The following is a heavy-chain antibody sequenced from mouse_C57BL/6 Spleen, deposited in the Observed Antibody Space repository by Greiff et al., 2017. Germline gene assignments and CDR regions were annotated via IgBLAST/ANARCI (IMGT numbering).Heavy chain of an antibody. CDR1: GYAFSSSW. V-gene: IGHV1-82*01. Sequence: QVQLKESGPELVKPGASVKISCKASGYAFSSSWMNWVKQRPGKGLEWIGRIYPGDGDTNYNGKFKGKATLTADKSSSTAYMQLSSLTSEDSAVYFCARGGLQYYFDYWGQGTTLTVSS. J-gene: IGHJ2*01. CDR3: ARGGLQYYFDY. CDR2: IYPGDGDT.